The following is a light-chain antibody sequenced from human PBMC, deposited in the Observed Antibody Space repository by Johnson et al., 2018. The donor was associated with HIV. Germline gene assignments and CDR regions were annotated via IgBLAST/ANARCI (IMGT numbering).Light chain of an antibody. J-gene: IGLJ1*01. CDR3: ATWDSSLSAHYV. V-gene: IGLV1-51*02. CDR2: ENN. Sequence: QSVLTQPPSVSAAPGQKVTISCSGSSSNIGNNYVSWYQQLPETAPKLLIYENNKRPSGIPDRFSGSKSGTSATLGITGLKTGDEADYYCATWDSSLSAHYVFGTRTKVTVL. CDR1: SSNIGNNY.